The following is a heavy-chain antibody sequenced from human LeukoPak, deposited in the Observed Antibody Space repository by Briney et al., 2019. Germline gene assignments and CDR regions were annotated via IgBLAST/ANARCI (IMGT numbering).Heavy chain of an antibody. Sequence: SQTLSLTCTASGGSISSGGHYWTWIRQHPGKGLEWIGYIYSNGNTYYNPSLESRVTISVDTSKNHFSLRLSSVTAADTAVYYCARAGYCSGGNCYSGYFDYWGQGTLVTVPS. J-gene: IGHJ4*02. D-gene: IGHD2-15*01. CDR3: ARAGYCSGGNCYSGYFDY. CDR1: GGSISSGGHY. CDR2: IYSNGNT. V-gene: IGHV4-31*03.